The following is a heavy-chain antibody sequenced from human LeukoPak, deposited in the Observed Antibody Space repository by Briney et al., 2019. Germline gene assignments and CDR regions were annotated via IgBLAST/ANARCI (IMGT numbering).Heavy chain of an antibody. J-gene: IGHJ4*02. CDR3: ARGSGVYSSSCCDY. CDR1: GDSVSSNSAA. V-gene: IGHV6-1*01. CDR2: TYYKSKWYN. D-gene: IGHD6-13*01. Sequence: SQTLSLTCAISGDSVSSNSAAWNWIRQSPSRGLEWLGRTYYKSKWYNDYAVSVKSRITINPDTSKNQFPLQLNSVTPEDTAVYYCARGSGVYSSSCCDYWGQGTLVTVSS.